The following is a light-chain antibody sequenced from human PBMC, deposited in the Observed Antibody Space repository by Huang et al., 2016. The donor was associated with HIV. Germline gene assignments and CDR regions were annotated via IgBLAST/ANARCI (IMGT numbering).Light chain of an antibody. V-gene: IGKV1-5*03. Sequence: DIQMTQSPSTLSASVGDRVAITCRASQSISSWLAWYQQKPGKAPKLLIYNASSLESGVPSRFSGSGSGTEFTLTINSLQPDDFGTYYCQQYNRLLTFGGGTKVEIK. CDR2: NAS. J-gene: IGKJ4*01. CDR3: QQYNRLLT. CDR1: QSISSW.